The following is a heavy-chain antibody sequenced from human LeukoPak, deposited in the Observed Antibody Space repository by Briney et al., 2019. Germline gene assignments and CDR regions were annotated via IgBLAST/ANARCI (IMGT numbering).Heavy chain of an antibody. CDR2: IRSSSSYI. V-gene: IGHV3-21*01. CDR1: GFTFSSYI. Sequence: PGGSLRLSCAASGFTFSSYIINWVRQAPGKGLEWVSSIRSSSSYIYYADSVKGRFTISRDSAKNSLYLQMNSLRAEDTAVYYCARVAWDYYDTSGYRFDYWVQGTLVTVSS. D-gene: IGHD3-22*01. CDR3: ARVAWDYYDTSGYRFDY. J-gene: IGHJ4*02.